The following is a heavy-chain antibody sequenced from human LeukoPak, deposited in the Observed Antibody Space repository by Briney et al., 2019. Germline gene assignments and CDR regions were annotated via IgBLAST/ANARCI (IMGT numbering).Heavy chain of an antibody. CDR2: ISYDGSNK. V-gene: IGHV3-30*18. J-gene: IGHJ4*02. CDR1: GFTFSSYG. Sequence: GGSLRLSCAASGFTFSSYGMHWVRQAPGKGLEWVAVISYDGSNKYYADSVKGRFTISRDNSKNTLYLQMNSLRAEDTAVYYCAKGVLAMSGAEDYLDYWGQGTLVTVSS. D-gene: IGHD3-3*01. CDR3: AKGVLAMSGAEDYLDY.